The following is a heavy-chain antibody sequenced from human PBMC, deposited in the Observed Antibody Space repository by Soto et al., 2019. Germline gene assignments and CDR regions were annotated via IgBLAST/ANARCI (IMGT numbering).Heavy chain of an antibody. Sequence: GGSLRLSCAASGFTFNYAWMNWVRQAPGKGLEWVGRVKSESDGGTTDYAAPVKGRFTISRDDSKNTLYLQMNNLKTEDTAVYYCMTSRGTSTIFGVLARWDYWGQGTLVTVSS. V-gene: IGHV3-15*07. CDR2: VKSESDGGTT. CDR3: MTSRGTSTIFGVLARWDY. CDR1: GFTFNYAW. D-gene: IGHD3-3*01. J-gene: IGHJ4*02.